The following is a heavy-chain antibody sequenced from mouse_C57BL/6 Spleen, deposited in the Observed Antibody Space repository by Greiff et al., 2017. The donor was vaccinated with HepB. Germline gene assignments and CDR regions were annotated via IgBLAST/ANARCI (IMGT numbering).Heavy chain of an antibody. J-gene: IGHJ3*01. CDR3: ARERELRAWFAY. D-gene: IGHD4-1*01. Sequence: EVQGVESGGGLVKPGGSLKLSCAASGFTFSSYAMSWVRQTPEKRLEWVATISDGGSYTYYPDNVKGRFTISRDNAKNNLYLQMSHLKSEDTAMYYCARERELRAWFAYWGQGTLVTVSA. V-gene: IGHV5-4*01. CDR1: GFTFSSYA. CDR2: ISDGGSYT.